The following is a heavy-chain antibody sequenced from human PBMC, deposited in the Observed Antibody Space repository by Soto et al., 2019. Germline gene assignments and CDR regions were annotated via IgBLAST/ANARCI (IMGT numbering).Heavy chain of an antibody. CDR2: ISYDGSNK. V-gene: IGHV3-30*18. D-gene: IGHD3-9*01. Sequence: GGSLRLSCAASGFTFSSYGMHWVRQAPGKGLEWVAVISYDGSNKYYADSVKGRFTISRDNSKNTLYLQMNSLRAEDTAVYYCAKDAAGLRYFDWLIAYWGQGTLVTVSS. J-gene: IGHJ4*02. CDR3: AKDAAGLRYFDWLIAY. CDR1: GFTFSSYG.